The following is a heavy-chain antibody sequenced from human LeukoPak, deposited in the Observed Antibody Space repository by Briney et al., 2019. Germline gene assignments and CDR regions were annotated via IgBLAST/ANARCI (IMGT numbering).Heavy chain of an antibody. CDR2: IYHSGST. V-gene: IGHV4-38-2*02. J-gene: IGHJ4*02. CDR3: ARAGGYYGSGSFLDY. Sequence: KPSETLSLTCTVSRYYINSVYYWGWIRQPPGQGLEWIGSIYHSGSTYYNAPLKSRVTISMDTSRNKFSLNLNSVTAADTAVYYCARAGGYYGSGSFLDYWGQGLLVTVSS. CDR1: RYYINSVYY. D-gene: IGHD3-10*01.